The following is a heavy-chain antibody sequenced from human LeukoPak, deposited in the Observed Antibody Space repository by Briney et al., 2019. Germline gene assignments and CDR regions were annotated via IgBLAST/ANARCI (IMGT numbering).Heavy chain of an antibody. J-gene: IGHJ5*02. CDR3: AREPGSGSGSLSQQWWWFDP. V-gene: IGHV4-4*07. D-gene: IGHD3-10*01. Sequence: KPSETLSLTCTVSGGSISSYYWSWIRQPAGKGLEWIGRIYTSGSTNYNPSLKSRVTMSVDTSKNQFSLKLSSVTAADTAVYYCAREPGSGSGSLSQQWWWFDPWGQGTLVTVSS. CDR1: GGSISSYY. CDR2: IYTSGST.